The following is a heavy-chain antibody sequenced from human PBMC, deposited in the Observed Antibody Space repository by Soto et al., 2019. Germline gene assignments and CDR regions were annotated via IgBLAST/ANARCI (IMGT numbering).Heavy chain of an antibody. D-gene: IGHD2-15*01. Sequence: QVQLVQSGAEVKKPGSSVKVSCKVSGDTFKSYAFSWVRQAPGQGLEWMGRIIPLFGTADYPLRFQGRVTIAADASTSTAYMELSSLRSEDTAVYYCARDTDVVVVAATLNFYYYGLDVWGQGTTVTVSS. CDR3: ARDTDVVVVAATLNFYYYGLDV. CDR1: GDTFKSYA. J-gene: IGHJ6*02. CDR2: IIPLFGTA. V-gene: IGHV1-69*18.